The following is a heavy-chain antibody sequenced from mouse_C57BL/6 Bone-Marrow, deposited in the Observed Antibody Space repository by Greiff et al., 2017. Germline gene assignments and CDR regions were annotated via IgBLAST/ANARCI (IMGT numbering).Heavy chain of an antibody. V-gene: IGHV1-82*01. D-gene: IGHD2-1*01. CDR3: ARRVYYGNCLNY. CDR2: IYPGDGAT. Sequence: VQLQQSGPELVKPGASVKISCKASGYAFSSSWMNWVKQRPGKGLEWIGRIYPGDGATNYNGKFKGKATLTADKSSSTAYMQLSSLTSEDSAIYFCARRVYYGNCLNYWGQGTTLTVSS. J-gene: IGHJ2*01. CDR1: GYAFSSSW.